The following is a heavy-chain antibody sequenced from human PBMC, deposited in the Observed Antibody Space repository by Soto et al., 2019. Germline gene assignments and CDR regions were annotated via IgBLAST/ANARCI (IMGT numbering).Heavy chain of an antibody. CDR2: ISYDGDNK. CDR3: ARASYFSEKTAYYAKSFKWFDP. J-gene: IGHJ5*02. V-gene: IGHV3-30*14. Sequence: QVQLLESGGGVVQSGRSLRLSCAASGFTFSGSEMHWVRQAPGKGLEWVAFISYDGDNKYYADSVKGRFTVSRDNSRNTLHIQMDSLRPEDTAVYYCARASYFSEKTAYYAKSFKWFDPWGQGTLLTVSS. CDR1: GFTFSGSE. D-gene: IGHD3-9*01.